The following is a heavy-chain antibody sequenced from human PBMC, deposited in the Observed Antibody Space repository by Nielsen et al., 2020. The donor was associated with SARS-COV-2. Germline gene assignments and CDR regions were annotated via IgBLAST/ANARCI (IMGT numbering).Heavy chain of an antibody. V-gene: IGHV3-53*01. CDR3: AKELFPIDSSGYYPRASPALDY. Sequence: GSLRLSCAASGFTVSSNYMSWVRQAPGKGLEWVSVIYSGGSTYYADSVKGRFTISRDNSKNTLYLQMNSLRAEDTAVYYCAKELFPIDSSGYYPRASPALDYWGQGTLGTVSS. D-gene: IGHD3-22*01. CDR1: GFTVSSNY. J-gene: IGHJ4*02. CDR2: IYSGGST.